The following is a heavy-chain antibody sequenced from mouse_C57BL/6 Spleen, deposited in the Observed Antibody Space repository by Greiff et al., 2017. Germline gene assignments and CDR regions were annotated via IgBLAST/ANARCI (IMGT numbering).Heavy chain of an antibody. CDR1: GYSITSGYY. J-gene: IGHJ3*01. V-gene: IGHV3-6*01. CDR2: ISYDGSN. Sequence: ESGPGLVKPSQSLSLTCSVTGYSITSGYYWNWIRQFPGNKLEWMGYISYDGSNNYNPCLKNRISITRDTSKNQFFLKLNSVTTEDTATYYCARDRLRSAWFAYWGQGTLVTVSA. D-gene: IGHD1-1*01. CDR3: ARDRLRSAWFAY.